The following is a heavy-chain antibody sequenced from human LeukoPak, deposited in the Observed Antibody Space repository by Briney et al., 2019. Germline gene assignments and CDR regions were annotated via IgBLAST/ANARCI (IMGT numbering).Heavy chain of an antibody. J-gene: IGHJ4*02. Sequence: GGSLRLSCAASGFTFRDYYMTWIRQAPGKGLEWISYISRSGDTLYYSDSVEGRFTISRDNTKNSLYLQMNSLRAEDTAVYYCARHSNRGSGNPLDSDYWGQGTLVTVSS. CDR2: ISRSGDTL. CDR1: GFTFRDYY. V-gene: IGHV3-11*01. CDR3: ARHSNRGSGNPLDSDY. D-gene: IGHD3-10*01.